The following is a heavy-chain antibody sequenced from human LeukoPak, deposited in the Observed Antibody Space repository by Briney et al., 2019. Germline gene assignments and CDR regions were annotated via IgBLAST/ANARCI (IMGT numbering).Heavy chain of an antibody. CDR1: GFTFSSYS. D-gene: IGHD6-13*01. CDR3: AKDGIAAARGAFDI. J-gene: IGHJ3*02. CDR2: ISWNSGSI. Sequence: GGSLRLSCAASGFTFSSYSMNWVRQAPGKGLEWVSGISWNSGSIGYADSVKGRFTISRDNAKNSLYLQMNSLRAEDTALYYCAKDGIAAARGAFDIWGQGTMVTVSS. V-gene: IGHV3-9*01.